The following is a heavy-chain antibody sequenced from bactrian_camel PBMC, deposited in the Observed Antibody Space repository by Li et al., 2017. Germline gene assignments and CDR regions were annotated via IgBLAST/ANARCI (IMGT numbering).Heavy chain of an antibody. Sequence: VQLVESGGGLVQPGGSLRLSCTASGFTFSSSDMSWVRQGPGKGLEWVSAIRSSGSSYYADSVKGRFTISRDNAKNTVYLQMNNLRSEDTALYYCATGGPYNCYVDSCFFDFWGQGTQVTVS. CDR1: GFTFSSSD. J-gene: IGHJ6*01. CDR2: IRSSGSS. CDR3: ATGGPYNCYVDSCFFDF. D-gene: IGHD3*01. V-gene: IGHV3S40*01.